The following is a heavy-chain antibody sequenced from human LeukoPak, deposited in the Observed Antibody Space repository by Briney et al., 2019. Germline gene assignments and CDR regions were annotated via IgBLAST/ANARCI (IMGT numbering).Heavy chain of an antibody. CDR2: MNPNSGNT. J-gene: IGHJ3*02. CDR1: GYTFTSYD. CDR3: ARDQRITMVRGVIRPFDI. V-gene: IGHV1-8*03. D-gene: IGHD3-10*01. Sequence: GASVKVSCKASGYTFTSYDINWVRQATGQGLEWMGWMNPNSGNTGYAQKFQGRVTITRNTSISTAYMELSSLRSEDTAVYYCARDQRITMVRGVIRPFDIWGQGTMVTVSS.